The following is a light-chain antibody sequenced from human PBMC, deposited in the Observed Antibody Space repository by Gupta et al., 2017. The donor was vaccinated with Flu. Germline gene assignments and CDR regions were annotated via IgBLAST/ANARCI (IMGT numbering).Light chain of an antibody. CDR3: ASGDDSQNGGV. Sequence: VKISCTGSSSNIGGNNVNWCQQHPRAAPKLLIYNNNKQPSGVPDRFSGAKYATTTAMAISGIQAEDEADYYCASGDDSQNGGVFGGGTKLTVL. V-gene: IGLV1-44*01. CDR2: NNN. CDR1: SSNIGGNN. J-gene: IGLJ3*02.